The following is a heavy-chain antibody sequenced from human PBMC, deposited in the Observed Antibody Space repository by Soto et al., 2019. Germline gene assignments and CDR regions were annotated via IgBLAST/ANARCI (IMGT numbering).Heavy chain of an antibody. CDR2: IIPILGIA. Sequence: QVQLVQSGAEVKKPGSSVKVSCKASGGTLSSYTISWVRQAPGQGLEWMGRIIPILGIANYAQKFQGRVTITADKSTSTAYMELSSLRSEDTAVDYCARDSLHYYGSGSYYGSWGQGTLVTVSS. J-gene: IGHJ5*02. V-gene: IGHV1-69*08. CDR3: ARDSLHYYGSGSYYGS. CDR1: GGTLSSYT. D-gene: IGHD3-10*01.